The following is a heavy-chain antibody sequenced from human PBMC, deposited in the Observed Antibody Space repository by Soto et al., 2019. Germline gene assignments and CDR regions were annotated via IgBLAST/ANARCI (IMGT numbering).Heavy chain of an antibody. CDR1: GGSISSYY. CDR3: AREEFDFWSGYYPTDTGWFDP. Sequence: SETLSLTCTVSGGSISSYYWSWIRQPAGKGLEWIGRIYTSGSTNYNPSLKSRVTMSVDTSKNQFSLKLSSVTAADTAVYYCAREEFDFWSGYYPTDTGWFDPWGQGTLVTVS. J-gene: IGHJ5*02. CDR2: IYTSGST. V-gene: IGHV4-4*07. D-gene: IGHD3-3*01.